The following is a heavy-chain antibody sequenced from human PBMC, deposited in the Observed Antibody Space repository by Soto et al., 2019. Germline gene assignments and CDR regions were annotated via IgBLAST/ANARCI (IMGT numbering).Heavy chain of an antibody. Sequence: VSVKVSCKASGYSFTDYHMHWVRQAPGQGLEWLGRINPKSGGTSTAQKFQGWVTMTTDTSISTASMELTRLTSDDTAIYYCARGDSTDCSNGVCSFFYNHDMDVWGQGTTVTVSS. CDR1: GYSFTDYH. CDR3: ARGDSTDCSNGVCSFFYNHDMDV. CDR2: INPKSGGT. D-gene: IGHD2-8*01. J-gene: IGHJ6*02. V-gene: IGHV1-2*04.